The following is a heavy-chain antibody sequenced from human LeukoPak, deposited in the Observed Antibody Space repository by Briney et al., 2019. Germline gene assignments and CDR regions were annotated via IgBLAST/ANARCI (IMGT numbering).Heavy chain of an antibody. CDR1: GFTVSNNQ. CDR3: ARGGGAVSLDH. J-gene: IGHJ4*02. D-gene: IGHD6-19*01. Sequence: GGSLRLSCAASGFTVSNNQMTWVRQAPGKGLGWVSVIYGGGSTYYADSVKGRFTISRDNSKNTLYLQMSSLRAEDTAVYYCARGGGAVSLDHWGQGTLVTVSS. CDR2: IYGGGST. V-gene: IGHV3-53*01.